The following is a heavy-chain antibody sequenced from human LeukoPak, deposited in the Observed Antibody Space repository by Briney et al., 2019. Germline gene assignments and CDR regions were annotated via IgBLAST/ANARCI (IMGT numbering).Heavy chain of an antibody. CDR1: GYTFIAYY. J-gene: IGHJ4*02. CDR2: INPSSGGT. Sequence: ASVKVSCRASGYTFIAYYMHWVRQAPGQGLEWMGWINPSSGGTNYAQKFQGRVTMIRDTSISTAYMELSELRSDDTAVYYCAGQKDPRPIDYWGQGTLITVSS. CDR3: AGQKDPRPIDY. V-gene: IGHV1-2*02.